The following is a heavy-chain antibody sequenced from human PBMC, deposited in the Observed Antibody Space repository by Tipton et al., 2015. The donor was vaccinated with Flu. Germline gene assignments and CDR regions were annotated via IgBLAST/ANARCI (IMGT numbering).Heavy chain of an antibody. CDR3: ARWGSYRVGATV. D-gene: IGHD1-26*01. J-gene: IGHJ4*02. Sequence: TLSLTCTVSSGSISTYYWSWIRQPPGKALEWIGYIYYTGSTNYNPSLKSRVTISVDTSKNQFSLKLSSVTAADTAVYYCARWGSYRVGATVWGQGTLVTVSS. V-gene: IGHV4-59*01. CDR2: IYYTGST. CDR1: SGSISTYY.